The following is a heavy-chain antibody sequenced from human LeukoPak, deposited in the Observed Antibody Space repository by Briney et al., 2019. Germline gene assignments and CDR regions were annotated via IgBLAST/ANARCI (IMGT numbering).Heavy chain of an antibody. Sequence: ASVKVSCKASGYTFTGYYMHWVRQAPGQGLEWMGWINPNSGGTYYAQKFQGRVTMTRDTSISTAYMELSRLRSDDTAVYYCARGSRVPLSTRSVDYWGQGTLVTVSS. CDR1: GYTFTGYY. D-gene: IGHD3-10*01. CDR3: ARGSRVPLSTRSVDY. V-gene: IGHV1-2*02. CDR2: INPNSGGT. J-gene: IGHJ4*02.